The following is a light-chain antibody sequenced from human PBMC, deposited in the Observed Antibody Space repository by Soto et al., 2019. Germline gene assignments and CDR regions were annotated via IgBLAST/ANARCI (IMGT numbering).Light chain of an antibody. CDR2: DAS. J-gene: IGKJ5*01. Sequence: EIVLKQSPSTLSLSPEERATLSCRASQSVSSYLAWYQQKPGQAPRLLIYDASNRATGIPARFSGSGSGTDFTLTINSLEPEDYAVYYCQQRSNWLSITFGQGTRLEIK. CDR1: QSVSSY. CDR3: QQRSNWLSIT. V-gene: IGKV3-11*01.